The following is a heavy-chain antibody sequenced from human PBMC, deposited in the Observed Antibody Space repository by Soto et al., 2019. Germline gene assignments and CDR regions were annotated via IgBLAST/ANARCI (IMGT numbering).Heavy chain of an antibody. D-gene: IGHD1-26*01. J-gene: IGHJ4*01. Sequence: GGSLRLSCAASGLIFSKAWINWVRQAPGKGLEWVGRIKSRTDGGTSDYGAPAKGRFAISRDDSRNIVYMQMNSLKIEDTGVYYCTTDSYSSAIRDHFDYCGHGTLVTVSS. CDR3: TTDSYSSAIRDHFDY. CDR2: IKSRTDGGTS. CDR1: GLIFSKAW. V-gene: IGHV3-15*07.